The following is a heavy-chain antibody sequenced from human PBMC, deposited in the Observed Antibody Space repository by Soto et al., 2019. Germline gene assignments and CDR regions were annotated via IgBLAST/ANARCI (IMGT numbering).Heavy chain of an antibody. CDR3: ACLWFGELLSFDY. CDR2: ISYDGSNK. CDR1: GFTFSSYA. V-gene: IGHV3-30-3*01. Sequence: GGSLRLSCAASGFTFSSYAMHWVRQAPGKGLEWVAVISYDGSNKYYADSVKGRFTISRDNSKNTLYLQMNSLRAEDTAVYYCACLWFGELLSFDYWGQGTLVTVSS. D-gene: IGHD3-10*01. J-gene: IGHJ4*02.